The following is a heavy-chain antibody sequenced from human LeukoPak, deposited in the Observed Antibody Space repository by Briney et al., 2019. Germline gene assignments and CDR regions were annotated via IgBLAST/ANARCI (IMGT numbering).Heavy chain of an antibody. CDR3: ARAPYYDFWSGYLLPNFDY. CDR1: GDTFTAYS. J-gene: IGHJ4*02. D-gene: IGHD3-3*01. Sequence: GASVKVSCKASGDTFTAYSFHWVRQSPGQGLEWMGWINPNGGGTNYAEKFRGRVTVTRDTSISTDYMELSRLRSDDTAVYYCARAPYYDFWSGYLLPNFDYWGQGTLVTVSS. V-gene: IGHV1-2*02. CDR2: INPNGGGT.